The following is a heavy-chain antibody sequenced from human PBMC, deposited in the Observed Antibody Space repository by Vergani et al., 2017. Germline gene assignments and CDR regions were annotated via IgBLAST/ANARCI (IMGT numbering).Heavy chain of an antibody. D-gene: IGHD3-3*01. V-gene: IGHV3-9*01. CDR1: GFTFDDYA. Sequence: VQLVESGGGVVQPGKSLSLSCAASGFTFDDYAMHWVRQAPGKGLEWVSGISWNSGSIGYADSVKGRFTISRDNAKNSLYLQMNSLRAEDTALYYCAKDHYDFWSGYPNLSPFDLWGRGTLVTVSS. CDR2: ISWNSGSI. CDR3: AKDHYDFWSGYPNLSPFDL. J-gene: IGHJ2*01.